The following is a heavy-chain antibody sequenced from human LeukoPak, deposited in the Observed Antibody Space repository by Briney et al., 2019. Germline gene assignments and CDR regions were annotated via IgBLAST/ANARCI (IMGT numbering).Heavy chain of an antibody. CDR1: GDSIISSTYY. V-gene: IGHV4-39*07. D-gene: IGHD2-2*01. J-gene: IGHJ3*02. CDR2: VYYSGTT. CDR3: ARKFPQIGYCSSSSCPGAFDI. Sequence: PSETLSPTCSVSGDSIISSTYYSGWIRQPPGKGLEWLGSVYYSGTTYSHPSRKGRVTITIDTSKNQFSLNLRSVTAADTAVYYCARKFPQIGYCSSSSCPGAFDIWGQGTMVTVSS.